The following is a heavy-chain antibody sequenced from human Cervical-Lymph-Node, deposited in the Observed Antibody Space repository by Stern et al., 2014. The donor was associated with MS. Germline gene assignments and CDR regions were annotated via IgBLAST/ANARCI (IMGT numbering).Heavy chain of an antibody. D-gene: IGHD1-14*01. J-gene: IGHJ4*02. Sequence: DVQLVQSGAELIRPGESLKISCKGAGFKFSIYWIAWVRQMPGKGLEWMGIIYPGASETRYSPCFQGQVIMSADKSTSTACLQWSSLNASDTAMYFCARQTTAWASDVWGQGTLVTVSS. CDR3: ARQTTAWASDV. CDR2: IYPGASET. CDR1: GFKFSIYW. V-gene: IGHV5-51*01.